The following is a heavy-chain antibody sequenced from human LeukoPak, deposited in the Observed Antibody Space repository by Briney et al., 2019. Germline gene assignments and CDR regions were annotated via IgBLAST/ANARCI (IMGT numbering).Heavy chain of an antibody. D-gene: IGHD3-10*01. V-gene: IGHV3-7*01. CDR1: GFTFSSYW. Sequence: GGSLRLSCAASGFTFSSYWMSWVRQAPGKGLEWVANIKQDGSEKYYVDSVKGRFTISRDNAKNSLYLQMNSLRAEDTAVYYCARQAGGFYYYYYMDVWGKGTTVTISS. CDR3: ARQAGGFYYYYYMDV. CDR2: IKQDGSEK. J-gene: IGHJ6*03.